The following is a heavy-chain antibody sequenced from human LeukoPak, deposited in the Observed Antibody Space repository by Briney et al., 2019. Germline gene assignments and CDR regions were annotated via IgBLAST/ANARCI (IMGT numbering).Heavy chain of an antibody. CDR1: GGSISSYY. J-gene: IGHJ4*02. V-gene: IGHV4-59*01. CDR2: IYYSGST. D-gene: IGHD6-13*01. Sequence: SETLSLTCTVSGGSISSYYWSWIRQPPGKGLEWIGYIYYSGSTNYNPSLKSRVAISVDTSKNQFSLKLSSVTAADTAVYYCARVHSSSWLHNDYWGQGTLVTVSS. CDR3: ARVHSSSWLHNDY.